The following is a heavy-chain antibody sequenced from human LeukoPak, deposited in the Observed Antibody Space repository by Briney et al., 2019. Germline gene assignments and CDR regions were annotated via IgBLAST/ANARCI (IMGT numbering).Heavy chain of an antibody. Sequence: GRSLRLSCAASGFTFSSYAMHWVRQAPGKGLEWVAVISYDGSSKYYADSVKGRFTISRDNSKNTLYLQMNSLRAEDTAVYYCARELFLYYDSSGYGWGQGTLVTVSS. CDR2: ISYDGSSK. V-gene: IGHV3-30-3*01. D-gene: IGHD3-22*01. CDR3: ARELFLYYDSSGYG. CDR1: GFTFSSYA. J-gene: IGHJ4*02.